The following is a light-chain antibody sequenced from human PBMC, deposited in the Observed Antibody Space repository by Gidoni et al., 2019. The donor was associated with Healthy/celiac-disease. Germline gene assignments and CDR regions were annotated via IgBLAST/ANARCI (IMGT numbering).Light chain of an antibody. J-gene: IGKJ1*01. V-gene: IGKV3-20*01. CDR1: QSVSSSY. Sequence: EIVLTQYPGTLSLSPGERATLSRRASQSVSSSYLAWYQQKPGQAPRLLIYGASSRATGIPDRFSGSGSGTDFTLTISRLEPEDFAVYYCQQYGSSPWTFGQGTKVEIK. CDR2: GAS. CDR3: QQYGSSPWT.